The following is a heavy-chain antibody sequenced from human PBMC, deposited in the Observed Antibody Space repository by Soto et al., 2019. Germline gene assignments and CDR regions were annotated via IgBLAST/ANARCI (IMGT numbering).Heavy chain of an antibody. CDR3: ARLRIATNNYKWFDP. D-gene: IGHD2-21*01. J-gene: IGHJ5*02. CDR2: IYVTGAV. V-gene: IGHV4-31*03. Sequence: SETLSLTCSVSGAALNSGNYYWSWIRQVPGKGLEWIGHIYVTGAVDYNPSLRDRITISQDTSERQFSPNLRLVTAADTAVYYCARLRIATNNYKWFDPWGQGTLVTVSS. CDR1: GAALNSGNYY.